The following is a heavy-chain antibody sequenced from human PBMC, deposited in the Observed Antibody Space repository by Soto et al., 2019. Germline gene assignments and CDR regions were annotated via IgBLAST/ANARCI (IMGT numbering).Heavy chain of an antibody. D-gene: IGHD6-6*01. CDR1: GGSISSSSYY. CDR2: IYYSGST. CDR3: ARNLYSSSSWFDP. J-gene: IGHJ5*02. Sequence: NPSETLSLTCTVSGGSISSSSYYWGWIRQPPGKGLEWIGSIYYSGSTYYNPSLKSRVTISVDTSKNQFSLKLSSVTAADTAVYYCARNLYSSSSWFDPWGQGTLVTVSS. V-gene: IGHV4-39*01.